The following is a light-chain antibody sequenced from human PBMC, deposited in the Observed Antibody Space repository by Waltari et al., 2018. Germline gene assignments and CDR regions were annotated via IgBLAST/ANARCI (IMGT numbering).Light chain of an antibody. Sequence: EIVLTQSPATLSLSPGERATLSCRASQSVTTYLAWYQQKPGQPPRLLIYDASNRDIGIPARFSGSGFGTDFTLTISKLEPEDFAVYYCRQRSNWPLTFGGGTKLEI. CDR3: RQRSNWPLT. CDR2: DAS. V-gene: IGKV3-11*01. J-gene: IGKJ4*01. CDR1: QSVTTY.